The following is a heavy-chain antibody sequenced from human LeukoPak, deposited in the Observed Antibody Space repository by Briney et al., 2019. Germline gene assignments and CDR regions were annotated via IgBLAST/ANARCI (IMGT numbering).Heavy chain of an antibody. J-gene: IGHJ4*02. CDR3: ARRYCSGGRCYYFDS. Sequence: SETLSLTCTVSGGSISSSSHYWGWIRQPPGMGLEWIGIIYNSGSTYYNPSLNSRVTVSLDTSKNQFSLTVTSVTAADTAVYYCARRYCSGGRCYYFDSWGQGTLVTVSS. CDR2: IYNSGST. V-gene: IGHV4-39*01. CDR1: GGSISSSSHY. D-gene: IGHD2-15*01.